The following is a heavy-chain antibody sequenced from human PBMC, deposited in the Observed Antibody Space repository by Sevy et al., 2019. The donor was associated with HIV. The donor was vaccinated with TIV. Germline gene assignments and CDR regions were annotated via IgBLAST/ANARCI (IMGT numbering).Heavy chain of an antibody. Sequence: GGSLRLSCAASGFTFSSYAMHWVRQAPGKGLEWVAVISYDGSNKYYADSVKGRFTISRDNSKNTLYLQMNSLRAEETAVYYCARNNGELRDYYYGMDVWGQGTTVTVSS. CDR3: ARNNGELRDYYYGMDV. CDR2: ISYDGSNK. V-gene: IGHV3-30-3*01. J-gene: IGHJ6*02. CDR1: GFTFSSYA. D-gene: IGHD1-26*01.